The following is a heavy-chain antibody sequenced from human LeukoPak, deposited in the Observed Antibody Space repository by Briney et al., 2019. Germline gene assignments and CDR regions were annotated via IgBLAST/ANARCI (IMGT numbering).Heavy chain of an antibody. D-gene: IGHD1/OR15-1a*01. CDR2: IYNSGST. Sequence: PETLSLTCTVSGGSISSYYWSWIRQPPGKGLEWIGYIYNSGSTNYNPSLKSRVTISVVTSKNQFSLKLSSVTAADTAVYYCARGDGRTDDAFDIWGQGTMVTVSS. CDR1: GGSISSYY. CDR3: ARGDGRTDDAFDI. V-gene: IGHV4-59*01. J-gene: IGHJ3*02.